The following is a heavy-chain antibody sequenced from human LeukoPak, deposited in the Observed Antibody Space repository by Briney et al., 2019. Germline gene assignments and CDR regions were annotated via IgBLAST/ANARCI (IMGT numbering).Heavy chain of an antibody. CDR1: GYTFTGYY. CDR2: INPNSGGT. Sequence: GASVKVSCKASGYTFTGYYMHWVRQAPGQGLEWMGWINPNSGGTNYAQKFQGRVTMTRDTSISTAYMELSSLRSEDTAVYYCARPSELCSGYFGECDAFDIWGQGTMVTVSS. V-gene: IGHV1-2*02. J-gene: IGHJ3*02. CDR3: ARPSELCSGYFGECDAFDI. D-gene: IGHD3-3*01.